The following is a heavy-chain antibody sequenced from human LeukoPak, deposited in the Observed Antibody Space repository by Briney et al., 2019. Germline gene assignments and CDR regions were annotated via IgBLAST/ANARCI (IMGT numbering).Heavy chain of an antibody. CDR3: ARFLMGATPTDY. J-gene: IGHJ4*02. D-gene: IGHD1-26*01. Sequence: SETLSLTCAVYGGSFSGYYWSWIRQPPGKGLEWIGEINHSGSTNYNPSLKSRVTISVDTSKNQFSLKLSSVTAADTAAYYCARFLMGATPTDYWGQGTLVTVSS. CDR1: GGSFSGYY. CDR2: INHSGST. V-gene: IGHV4-34*01.